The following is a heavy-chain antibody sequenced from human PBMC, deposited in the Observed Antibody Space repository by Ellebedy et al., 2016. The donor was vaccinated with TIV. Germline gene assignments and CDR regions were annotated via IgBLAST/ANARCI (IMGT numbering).Heavy chain of an antibody. D-gene: IGHD5-12*01. V-gene: IGHV1-8*01. J-gene: IGHJ5*02. CDR1: GGTFTSYD. CDR2: MNPNSGNT. CDR3: ARVLSGYDSGWFNP. Sequence: ASVKVSXKASGGTFTSYDINWVRQATGQGLEWMGWMNPNSGNTGYAQKFQGRVTMTRNTSISTAYMELSSLRSEDTAVYYCARVLSGYDSGWFNPWGQGTLVTVSS.